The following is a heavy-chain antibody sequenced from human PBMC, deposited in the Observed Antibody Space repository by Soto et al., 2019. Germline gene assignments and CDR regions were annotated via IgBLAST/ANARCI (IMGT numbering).Heavy chain of an antibody. CDR3: ARDPYDFWSGYYLDY. D-gene: IGHD3-3*01. Sequence: ASVKVSCKASGYTFTSYGISWVRQAPGQGLEWMGWISAYNGNTNYAQKLQGRVTTTTDTSTSTAYMELRSLRSDDTAVYYCARDPYDFWSGYYLDYWGQGTLVTSPQ. V-gene: IGHV1-18*01. J-gene: IGHJ4*02. CDR2: ISAYNGNT. CDR1: GYTFTSYG.